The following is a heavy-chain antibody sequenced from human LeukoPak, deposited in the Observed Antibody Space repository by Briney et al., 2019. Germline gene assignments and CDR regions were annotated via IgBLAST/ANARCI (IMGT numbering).Heavy chain of an antibody. CDR3: ARDHGQADYDILTGYPGGFDY. CDR1: GFSFSSYA. J-gene: IGHJ4*02. D-gene: IGHD3-9*01. V-gene: IGHV3-7*01. CDR2: IKQDGSEK. Sequence: GGSLRLSCAASGFSFSSYAMSWVRQAPGKGLEWVANIKQDGSEKYYVDSVKGRFTISRDNAKNSLYLQMNSLRAEDTAVYYCARDHGQADYDILTGYPGGFDYWGQGTLVTVSS.